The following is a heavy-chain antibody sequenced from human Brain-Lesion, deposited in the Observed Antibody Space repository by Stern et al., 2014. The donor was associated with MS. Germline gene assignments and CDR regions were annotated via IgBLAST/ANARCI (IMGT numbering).Heavy chain of an antibody. D-gene: IGHD5-18*01. CDR1: GGSVGSGSYD. CDR2: IYTTGST. J-gene: IGHJ4*02. CDR3: ARDKEDTNMAFRYFDN. V-gene: IGHV4-61*02. Sequence: VQLVESGPGLVKPSQTLSLTCTVSGGSVGSGSYDWSWIRQPAGKGLEWIGRIYTTGSTYYNPSLKSRVSLSIDTSTNQFSLKLTSGTAADTAVYYCARDKEDTNMAFRYFDNWGQGTLVTVSS.